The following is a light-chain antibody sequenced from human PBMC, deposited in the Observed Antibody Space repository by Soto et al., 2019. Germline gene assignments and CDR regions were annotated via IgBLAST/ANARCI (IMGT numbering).Light chain of an antibody. CDR1: QGISSL. CDR2: AAS. V-gene: IGKV1-9*01. CDR3: QQLNSYPWT. J-gene: IGKJ1*01. Sequence: DIQLTQSPSFLSASVGDRVTITCRASQGISSLLTWYQHKPGKAPKLLIYAASTLQSGVPSRFSGSGSGTEFTLTINSLQPEDFATYYCQQLNSYPWTFGRGTKVEIK.